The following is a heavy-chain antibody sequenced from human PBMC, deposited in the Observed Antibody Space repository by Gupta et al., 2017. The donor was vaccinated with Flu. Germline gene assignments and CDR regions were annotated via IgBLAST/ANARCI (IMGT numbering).Heavy chain of an antibody. CDR3: ARWRGGTMVRGVISYFDL. D-gene: IGHD3-10*01. J-gene: IGHJ2*01. Sequence: EVQLVESGGGLVQPGGSLRLSCVTSGFSFSTYCCTWIRQAPGKGLEWVASIKQDGSEKTYVDSVKGRFIISRENVKSSVYLQMNSLRDEDTALYFCARWRGGTMVRGVISYFDLWGRGTLVTVSP. V-gene: IGHV3-7*01. CDR2: IKQDGSEK. CDR1: GFSFSTYC.